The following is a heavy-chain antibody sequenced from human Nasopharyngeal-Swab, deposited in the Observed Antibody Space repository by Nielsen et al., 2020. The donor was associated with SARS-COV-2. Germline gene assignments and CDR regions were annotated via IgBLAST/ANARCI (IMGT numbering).Heavy chain of an antibody. CDR3: AREWIQLWPDAFDI. J-gene: IGHJ3*02. Sequence: WVRHAPGQGLEWMGIINPSGGSTSYAQKLQGRVTMTRDTSTSTVYMELSSLRSEDTAVYYCAREWIQLWPDAFDIWGQGTMVTVSS. D-gene: IGHD5-18*01. V-gene: IGHV1-46*01. CDR2: INPSGGST.